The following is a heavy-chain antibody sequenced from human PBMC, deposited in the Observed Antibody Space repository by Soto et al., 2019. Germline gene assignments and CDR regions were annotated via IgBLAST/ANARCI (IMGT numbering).Heavy chain of an antibody. CDR3: AFNLAVLWLLYPFDY. CDR1: GFTFSSYP. CDR2: ISGSGGST. D-gene: IGHD3-3*01. J-gene: IGHJ4*02. Sequence: EVQLLESGGGLVQPGGSLILSCAASGFTFSSYPMNWVRQAPGKGLEWVSAISGSGGSTYYADSVKGRFTISRDNSKNTLYLQMNSLRPEDTAVYYDAFNLAVLWLLYPFDYWGQYTLVSVCS. V-gene: IGHV3-23*01.